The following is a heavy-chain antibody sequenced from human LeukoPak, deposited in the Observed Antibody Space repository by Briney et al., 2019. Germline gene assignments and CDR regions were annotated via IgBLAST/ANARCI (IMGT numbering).Heavy chain of an antibody. Sequence: GASVKVSCKASGYTFTSYGISWVRQAPGQGLEWMGWISAYNGNTNYAQKLQGRVTMTTDTSTSTAYMELRSLRSDDTAVYYCARAPPRYGDYSFDYYYYGMDVWGQGTTVTVSS. J-gene: IGHJ6*02. CDR1: GYTFTSYG. D-gene: IGHD4-17*01. V-gene: IGHV1-18*01. CDR2: ISAYNGNT. CDR3: ARAPPRYGDYSFDYYYYGMDV.